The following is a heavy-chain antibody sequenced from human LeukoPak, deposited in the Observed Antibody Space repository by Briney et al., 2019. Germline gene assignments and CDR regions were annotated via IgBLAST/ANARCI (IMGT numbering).Heavy chain of an antibody. D-gene: IGHD7-27*01. CDR1: GFTFSSYE. Sequence: GGSLRLSCAASGFTFSSYEMNWVRQAPGKGLEWASYISSSASTIYYADSVKGRFTISRDNARDSLFLQMNSLRDEDTAVYYCVRADWGSFAFDIWGQGTMVTVSS. V-gene: IGHV3-48*03. CDR3: VRADWGSFAFDI. CDR2: ISSSASTI. J-gene: IGHJ3*02.